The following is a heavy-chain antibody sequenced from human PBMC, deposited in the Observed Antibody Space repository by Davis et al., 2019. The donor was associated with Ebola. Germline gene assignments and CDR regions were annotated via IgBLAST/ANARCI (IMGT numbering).Heavy chain of an antibody. CDR1: VGSIISSSYY. CDR2: IYYSGNT. Sequence: MPGGSLRLSCTVSVGSIISSSYYWGWIRQPPGKGLEWIGYIYYSGNTKYNPSLKSRVTISVDTSKNQFFLKLSSVTAADTAMYYCARVGSYSFDYWGQGTLVTVSS. D-gene: IGHD1-26*01. J-gene: IGHJ4*02. V-gene: IGHV4-61*05. CDR3: ARVGSYSFDY.